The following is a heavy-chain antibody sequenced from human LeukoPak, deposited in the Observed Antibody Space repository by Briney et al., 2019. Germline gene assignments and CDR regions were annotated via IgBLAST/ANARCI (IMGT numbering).Heavy chain of an antibody. CDR2: ISYDGSNK. D-gene: IGHD2-21*02. CDR3: AKDQAGDRTDY. CDR1: GFTFSSYA. Sequence: PGGSLRLSCAASGFTFSSYAMHWVRQAPGKGLEWVAVISYDGSNKYHADSVKGRFTISRDNSKNTLYLQMNSLRAEDTAVYYCAKDQAGDRTDYWGQGTLVTVSS. V-gene: IGHV3-30*04. J-gene: IGHJ4*02.